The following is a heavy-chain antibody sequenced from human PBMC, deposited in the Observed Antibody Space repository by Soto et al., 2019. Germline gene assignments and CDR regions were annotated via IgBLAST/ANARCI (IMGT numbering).Heavy chain of an antibody. V-gene: IGHV3-9*01. CDR3: ASELRYFDWPLPSSDY. CDR1: GFTFDDYG. Sequence: GGSLRLSCAASGFTFDDYGMHWVRQAPGKGLEWVSGINWNSGTMVYRDSVKGRFTISRDNARNSLYLQMNSLRAEDTAVYYCASELRYFDWPLPSSDYWGQGTLVTVS. CDR2: INWNSGTM. J-gene: IGHJ4*02. D-gene: IGHD3-9*01.